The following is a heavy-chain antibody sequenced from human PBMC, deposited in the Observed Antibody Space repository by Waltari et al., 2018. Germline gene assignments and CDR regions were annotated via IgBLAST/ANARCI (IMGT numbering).Heavy chain of an antibody. Sequence: EVQLVESGGGLVKPGGSLRLSCAASGFTFSSYSMNWVRQAPGKGLEWASSISRSSSYIYYADSVKGRFTISRDNAKNSLYLQMNSLRAEDTAVYYCARAGGNSVNGAFDIWGQGTMVTVSS. V-gene: IGHV3-21*01. CDR3: ARAGGNSVNGAFDI. D-gene: IGHD2-21*02. CDR2: ISRSSSYI. CDR1: GFTFSSYS. J-gene: IGHJ3*02.